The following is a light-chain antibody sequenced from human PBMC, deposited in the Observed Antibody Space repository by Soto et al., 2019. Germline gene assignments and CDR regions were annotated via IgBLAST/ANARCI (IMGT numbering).Light chain of an antibody. Sequence: QSALTQPSSASGTPGQRVTISCSGRSSNIANNNVNWYQQLPGTAPKLLIYNTNQRPSGVPDRFSGSKSGTSASLAISGLQSEDEADYYCAAWDGSLNGFVFGTGTKVTVL. CDR2: NTN. CDR3: AAWDGSLNGFV. CDR1: SSNIANNN. V-gene: IGLV1-44*01. J-gene: IGLJ1*01.